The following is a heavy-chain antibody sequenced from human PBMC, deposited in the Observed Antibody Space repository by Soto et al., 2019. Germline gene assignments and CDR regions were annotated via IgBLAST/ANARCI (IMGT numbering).Heavy chain of an antibody. D-gene: IGHD6-19*01. Sequence: QVQLAQSGAEVKKPGSSVKVSCKASGGTFSSYAISWVRQAPGQGLEWMGGIIPIFGTANYAQKFQGRVTITADESTSTAYMELSSLRSEDTAVYYCARTWDGYSSGWYYYGMDVWGQGTTVTVSS. CDR2: IIPIFGTA. CDR1: GGTFSSYA. CDR3: ARTWDGYSSGWYYYGMDV. J-gene: IGHJ6*02. V-gene: IGHV1-69*12.